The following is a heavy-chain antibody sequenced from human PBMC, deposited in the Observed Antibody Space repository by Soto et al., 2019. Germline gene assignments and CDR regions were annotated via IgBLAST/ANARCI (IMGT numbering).Heavy chain of an antibody. CDR2: IIPIFGTA. CDR3: ARDSGSYGAC. CDR1: GGTFSSYA. D-gene: IGHD1-26*01. J-gene: IGHJ4*02. Sequence: ASVKVSCKASGGTFSSYAISWVRQAPGQGLEWMGGIIPIFGTANYAQKFQGRVTITADESTSTAYMELSSLRSDDTAVYYCARDSGSYGACWGQGTLVTVSS. V-gene: IGHV1-69*13.